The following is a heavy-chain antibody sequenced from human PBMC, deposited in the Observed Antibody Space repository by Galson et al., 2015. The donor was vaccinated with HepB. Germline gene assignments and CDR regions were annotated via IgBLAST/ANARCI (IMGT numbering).Heavy chain of an antibody. CDR1: GFSVGDYA. V-gene: IGHV3-49*03. CDR2: IRSRAYGGST. Sequence: SLRLSCALSGFSVGDYAMTWLRQAPGKGLEWVGFIRSRAYGGSTEYAPSVKGRFTISRDDSKSIAYLQMNSLKTENTAVYYCIRVRDCSGTSCYDCWGQGTLVTVSS. J-gene: IGHJ4*02. D-gene: IGHD2-2*01. CDR3: IRVRDCSGTSCYDC.